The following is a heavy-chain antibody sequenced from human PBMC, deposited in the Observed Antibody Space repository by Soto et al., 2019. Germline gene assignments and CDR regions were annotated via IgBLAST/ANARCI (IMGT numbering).Heavy chain of an antibody. D-gene: IGHD3-10*01. J-gene: IGHJ6*02. Sequence: QVQLVQSGAEVKKPGSSVKVSCKTSGVSFNNNSIGWVRQAPGHGLEWMGGVSPPFRTSNYARKFQGRISITADASTGTVNMELSSVTSEDTAQYYCARVLYYGSGSYSPYGMDVWGQGTTVTVSS. CDR1: GVSFNNNS. CDR3: ARVLYYGSGSYSPYGMDV. V-gene: IGHV1-69*01. CDR2: VSPPFRTS.